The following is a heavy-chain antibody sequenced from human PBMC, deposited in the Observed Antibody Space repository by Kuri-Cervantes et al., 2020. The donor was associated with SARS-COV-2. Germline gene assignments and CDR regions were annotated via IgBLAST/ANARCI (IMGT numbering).Heavy chain of an antibody. V-gene: IGHV3-33*01. J-gene: IGHJ6*03. CDR1: GFTFSSYG. Sequence: GESLKISCAASGFTFSSYGMHWVRQAPGKGLEWVAVIWYDGSNKYYADSVKGRFTISRDNSKNTLYLQMNSLRDEDTAVYYCAIDRPDAYYYYYMDVWGKGTTVTVSS. CDR3: AIDRPDAYYYYYMDV. CDR2: IWYDGSNK. D-gene: IGHD6-6*01.